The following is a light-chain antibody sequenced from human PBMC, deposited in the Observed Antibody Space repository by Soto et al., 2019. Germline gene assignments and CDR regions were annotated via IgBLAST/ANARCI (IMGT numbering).Light chain of an antibody. CDR1: QSVSSY. CDR2: DAS. J-gene: IGKJ3*01. V-gene: IGKV3-11*01. Sequence: EIVLTQSPATLSLSPGERATLSCRASQSVSSYLAWNQQKPGQAPRLLIYDASNRATGIPARFSGSGSGTDFTLTISSLEPEDFAVYYCQQRSNLPPFTFGPGTKVDIK. CDR3: QQRSNLPPFT.